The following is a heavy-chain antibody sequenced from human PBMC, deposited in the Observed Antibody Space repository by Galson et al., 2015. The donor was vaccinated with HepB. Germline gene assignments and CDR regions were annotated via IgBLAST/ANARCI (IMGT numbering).Heavy chain of an antibody. D-gene: IGHD6-13*01. CDR2: MNPNSGNT. J-gene: IGHJ5*02. V-gene: IGHV1-8*01. CDR1: GYTFTSYD. CDR3: ARVGGSSWSKTPNWFDP. Sequence: SVKVSCKASGYTFTSYDINWVRQATGQGLEWMGWMNPNSGNTGYAQKFQGRVTMTRNTSISTAYMELSSLRSEDTAVYYCARVGGSSWSKTPNWFDPWGQGTLVTVSS.